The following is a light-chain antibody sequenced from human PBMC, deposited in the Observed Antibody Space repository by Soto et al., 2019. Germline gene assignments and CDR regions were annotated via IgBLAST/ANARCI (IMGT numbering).Light chain of an antibody. J-gene: IGKJ1*01. CDR3: QQYATSPLT. V-gene: IGKV3-20*01. CDR2: GAS. Sequence: EIVLTHFPGTLSLSPGERATLSCRASQSVSNNYLAWYQQKPGQAPMLVIFGASNRATGIPDRFSASGSGTEFTLTISRLEPEDVAVYYCQQYATSPLTFGHGTKVEI. CDR1: QSVSNNY.